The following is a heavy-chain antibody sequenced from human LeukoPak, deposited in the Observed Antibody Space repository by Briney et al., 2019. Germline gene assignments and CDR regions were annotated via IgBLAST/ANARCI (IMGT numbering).Heavy chain of an antibody. J-gene: IGHJ4*02. D-gene: IGHD1-26*01. CDR1: GFTFSDYY. V-gene: IGHV3-7*01. Sequence: GGSLRLSCAASGFTFSDYYMSWVRQAPGKGLEWVANIKQDGSEKYYVDSVKGRFTISRDNAKNSLYLQMNSLRAEDTAVYYCARDKIVGATQFDYWGQGTLVTVSS. CDR3: ARDKIVGATQFDY. CDR2: IKQDGSEK.